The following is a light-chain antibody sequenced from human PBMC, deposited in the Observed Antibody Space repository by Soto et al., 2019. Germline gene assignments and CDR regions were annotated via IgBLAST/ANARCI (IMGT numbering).Light chain of an antibody. Sequence: QSVLTQPASVSWSPGQSITISCTGTSSDVGSYNLVSLYQQHPGKAPKLMIYEGSKRPSGVSNRFSGSKSGNTASLTISGLQAEDEADYYCCSYAGSSTYVFGTGTKVTVL. CDR1: SSDVGSYNL. CDR3: CSYAGSSTYV. V-gene: IGLV2-23*01. J-gene: IGLJ1*01. CDR2: EGS.